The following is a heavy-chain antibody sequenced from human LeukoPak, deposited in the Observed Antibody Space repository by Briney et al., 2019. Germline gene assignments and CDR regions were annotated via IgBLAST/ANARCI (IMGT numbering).Heavy chain of an antibody. Sequence: GGSLRLSCAASGFTFSSYTMHWVRQAPGKGLEWVALISYDGSNKYYADSVKGRFTISRDNSKNTLYLQMNSLRAEDTAVYYCARDQVEDYGDFLFGYWGQGTLVTVSS. J-gene: IGHJ4*02. CDR2: ISYDGSNK. CDR1: GFTFSSYT. V-gene: IGHV3-30-3*01. D-gene: IGHD4-17*01. CDR3: ARDQVEDYGDFLFGY.